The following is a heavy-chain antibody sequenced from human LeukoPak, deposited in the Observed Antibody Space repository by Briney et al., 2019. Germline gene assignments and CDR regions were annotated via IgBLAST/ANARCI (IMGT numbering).Heavy chain of an antibody. CDR1: GYTFTGYY. CDR3: ARAYGDCVFDY. CDR2: INPNSGGT. J-gene: IGHJ4*02. D-gene: IGHD4-17*01. Sequence: RASVKVSCKASGYTFTGYYMHWVRQPPGQGLEWMGWINPNSGGTNYAQKFQGRVTMTRDTSISTAYMELSRLRSDDTAVYYCARAYGDCVFDYWGQGTLVTDSS. V-gene: IGHV1-2*02.